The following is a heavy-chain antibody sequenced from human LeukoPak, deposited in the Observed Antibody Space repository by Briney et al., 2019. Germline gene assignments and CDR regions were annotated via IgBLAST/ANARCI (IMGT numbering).Heavy chain of an antibody. D-gene: IGHD3-9*01. V-gene: IGHV4-39*01. CDR1: GGSISSSSYY. J-gene: IGHJ4*02. Sequence: SETLSLTCTVSGGSISSSSYYWGWIRQPPGKGLEWIGSIYYSGSTNYNPSLKSRVTISVDTSKNQFSLKLSSVTAADTAVYYCARQVYDILTGYFQYYFDYWGQGTLVTVSS. CDR3: ARQVYDILTGYFQYYFDY. CDR2: IYYSGST.